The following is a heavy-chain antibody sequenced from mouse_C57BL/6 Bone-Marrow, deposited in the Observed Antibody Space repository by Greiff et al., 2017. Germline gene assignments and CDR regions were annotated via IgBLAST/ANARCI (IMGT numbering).Heavy chain of an antibody. J-gene: IGHJ2*01. Sequence: QVQLKQPGAELVKPGASVKLSCKASGYTFTSYWMHWVKQRPGQGLEWIGMIHPNSGSTNYNEKFKSKATLTVDKSSSTAYMQLSSLTSEDSAVYYCARRGVTTVDFFDYWGQGTTLTVSS. CDR3: ARRGVTTVDFFDY. D-gene: IGHD1-1*01. CDR1: GYTFTSYW. V-gene: IGHV1-64*01. CDR2: IHPNSGST.